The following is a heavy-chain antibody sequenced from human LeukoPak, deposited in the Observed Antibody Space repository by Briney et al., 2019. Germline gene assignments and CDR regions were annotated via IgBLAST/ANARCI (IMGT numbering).Heavy chain of an antibody. V-gene: IGHV1-69*01. CDR2: IIPIFGTA. J-gene: IGHJ4*02. D-gene: IGHD3-10*01. CDR1: GGTFRSYA. CDR3: ATEYGPTYYNY. Sequence: SVKVSCKASGGTFRSYAITWVRQAPGQGLEWMGGIIPIFGTANYARKFQDRVTITAGESTSTAYMELSSLRPEDTAVYYCATEYGPTYYNYWGQGTLVTVSS.